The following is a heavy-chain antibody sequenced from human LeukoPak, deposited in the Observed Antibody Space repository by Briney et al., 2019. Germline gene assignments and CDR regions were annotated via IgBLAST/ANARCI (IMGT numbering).Heavy chain of an antibody. CDR2: INSDGSST. D-gene: IGHD5-18*01. J-gene: IGHJ4*02. CDR1: GFTFSSYW. Sequence: GSLRLSCAASGFTFSSYWMHWVRQAPGKGLVWVSRINSDGSSTSYADSVKGRFTISRDNAKNTLYLQMNSLRAEDTAVYYCARGYSYGYRIDYWGQGTLVTVSS. V-gene: IGHV3-74*01. CDR3: ARGYSYGYRIDY.